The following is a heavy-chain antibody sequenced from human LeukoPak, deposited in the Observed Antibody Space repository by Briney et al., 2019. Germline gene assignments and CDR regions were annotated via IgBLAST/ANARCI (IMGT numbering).Heavy chain of an antibody. V-gene: IGHV1-8*01. J-gene: IGHJ6*03. CDR3: ARGTAMVAGYYYYYMDV. D-gene: IGHD5-18*01. CDR2: TNPNSGNT. CDR1: GYTFTSYD. Sequence: ASVKVSCKASGYTFTSYDINWVRQATGQGLEWMGWTNPNSGNTGYAQKFQGRVTMTRNTSISTAYMELSSLRSEDTAVYYCARGTAMVAGYYYYYMDVWGKGNTVTVSS.